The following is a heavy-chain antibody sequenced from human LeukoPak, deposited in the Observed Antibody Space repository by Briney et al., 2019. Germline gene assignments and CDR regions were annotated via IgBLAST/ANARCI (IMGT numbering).Heavy chain of an antibody. V-gene: IGHV3-21*01. J-gene: IGHJ4*02. CDR1: GFTFSRFW. D-gene: IGHD6-19*01. CDR2: ISSSSSYI. CDR3: ARDGVYGYSSGCPDY. Sequence: SGGSLRLSCAASGFTFSRFWVSWVRQAPGKGLEWVSSISSSSSYIYYADSVKGRFTISRDNAKNSLYLQMNSLRAEDTAVYYCARDGVYGYSSGCPDYWGQGTLVTVSS.